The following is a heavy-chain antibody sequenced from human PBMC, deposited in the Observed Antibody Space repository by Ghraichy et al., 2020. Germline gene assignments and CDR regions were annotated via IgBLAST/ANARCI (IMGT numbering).Heavy chain of an antibody. J-gene: IGHJ6*04. Sequence: GGSLRLSCAVSGLTFSGAWMHWVRQTPGKGLEWVGRIKSKRDGATTDYAAPVRGRFTISRDDSENTLYVQMNSLKTEDTGVYSCATDWHYYPNNWGKGTTVTVSS. CDR3: ATDWHYYPNN. CDR2: IKSKRDGATT. D-gene: IGHD3-22*01. CDR1: GLTFSGAW. V-gene: IGHV3-15*07.